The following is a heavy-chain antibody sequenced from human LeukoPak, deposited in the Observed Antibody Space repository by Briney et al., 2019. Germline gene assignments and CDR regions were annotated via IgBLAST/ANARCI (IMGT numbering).Heavy chain of an antibody. CDR2: FDPEDGET. V-gene: IGHV1-24*01. D-gene: IGHD3-10*01. J-gene: IGHJ4*02. Sequence: ASVKVSCKVSGYTLTELSMHWVRQAPGKGLEGMGGFDPEDGETIYAQKFQGRVTMTEDTSTDTAYMELSSLRSDDTAVYYCARAPITMVRGVINGGAHFDYWGQGTLVTVSS. CDR3: ARAPITMVRGVINGGAHFDY. CDR1: GYTLTELS.